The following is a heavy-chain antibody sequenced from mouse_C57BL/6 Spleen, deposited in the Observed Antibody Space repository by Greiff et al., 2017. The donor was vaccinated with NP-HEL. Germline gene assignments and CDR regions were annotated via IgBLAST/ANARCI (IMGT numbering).Heavy chain of an antibody. CDR1: GYTFTDYY. V-gene: IGHV1-19*01. J-gene: IGHJ2*01. CDR3: ARSDYYGSSEDY. CDR2: INPYNGGT. D-gene: IGHD1-1*01. Sequence: EVQLQQSGPVLVKPGASVKMSCKASGYTFTDYYMNWVKQSHGKSLEWIGVINPYNGGTSYNQKFKGKATLTVDKSSSTAYMELNSLTSEDSAVYYCARSDYYGSSEDYWGQGTTLTVSS.